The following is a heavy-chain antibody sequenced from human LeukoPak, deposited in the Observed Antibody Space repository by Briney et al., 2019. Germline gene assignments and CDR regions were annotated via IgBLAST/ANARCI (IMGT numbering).Heavy chain of an antibody. Sequence: PGGSLRLSCAASGLTFSGFAMHWARQAPGQGLDYVAAISGDGGTTYYAKSVKGRFTISRDNSKKTLSLQMGSLRPEDSAIYYCARESHQKRESYYYDCWGQGPLVTVSS. CDR3: ARESHQKRESYYYDC. V-gene: IGHV3-64*01. J-gene: IGHJ4*02. CDR1: GLTFSGFA. D-gene: IGHD3-16*01. CDR2: ISGDGGTT.